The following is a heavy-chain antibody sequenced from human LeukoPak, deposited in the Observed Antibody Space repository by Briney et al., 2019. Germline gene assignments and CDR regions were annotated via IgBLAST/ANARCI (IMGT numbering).Heavy chain of an antibody. CDR3: AINPGAYCSGGSCSADY. V-gene: IGHV1-69-2*01. D-gene: IGHD2-15*01. CDR1: GYTFTDYY. CDR2: VDPEDGET. J-gene: IGHJ4*02. Sequence: ASVKVSCKVSGYTFTDYYMHWVQQAPGKGLEWMGLVDPEDGETIYAEKFQGRVTITADTSTDTAHMELSSLRSEDTAVYYCAINPGAYCSGGSCSADYWGQGTLVTVSS.